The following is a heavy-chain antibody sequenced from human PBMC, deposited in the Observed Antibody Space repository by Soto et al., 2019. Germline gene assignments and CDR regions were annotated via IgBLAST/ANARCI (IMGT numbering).Heavy chain of an antibody. J-gene: IGHJ4*02. Sequence: PGESLKISCKGSGYSFTSYWISWVRQMPGKGLEWMGRIDPGDSYTNYSPSFQGHVTFSADKSISTAYLQWSSLKASDTAMFYCARHAANYYDSSGYSPLLRYWGQGTLVTVSS. D-gene: IGHD3-22*01. V-gene: IGHV5-10-1*01. CDR2: IDPGDSYT. CDR1: GYSFTSYW. CDR3: ARHAANYYDSSGYSPLLRY.